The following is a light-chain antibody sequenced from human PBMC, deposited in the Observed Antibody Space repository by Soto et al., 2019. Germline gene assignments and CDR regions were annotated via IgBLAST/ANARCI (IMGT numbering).Light chain of an antibody. CDR1: SSDVGGYNY. CDR2: VVR. CDR3: SSYTGTNKFGV. J-gene: IGLJ1*01. V-gene: IGLV2-8*01. Sequence: QSVLTQPPSASGSPGQSVTISCTGSSSDVGGYNYVSWYQQHPGKAPKLVIYVVRKRPSGVPDRFSGSKSGNTASLTVSGLQAEDEADYYYSSYTGTNKFGVFGPGIKLTVL.